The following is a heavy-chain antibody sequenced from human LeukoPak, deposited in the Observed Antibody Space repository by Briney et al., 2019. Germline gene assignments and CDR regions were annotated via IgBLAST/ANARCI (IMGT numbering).Heavy chain of an antibody. CDR2: IYTGGST. Sequence: SETLSLTCTVSGGSISTYYWSWIRQPAGKGLEWIGRIYTGGSTDYNPSLKGRVTMSINTPGNQFSLRLSSVTAADTAVYYCARAPTAYCSSTTCQPYFDFWGQGTLVTVSS. J-gene: IGHJ4*02. CDR3: ARAPTAYCSSTTCQPYFDF. CDR1: GGSISTYY. V-gene: IGHV4-4*07. D-gene: IGHD2-2*01.